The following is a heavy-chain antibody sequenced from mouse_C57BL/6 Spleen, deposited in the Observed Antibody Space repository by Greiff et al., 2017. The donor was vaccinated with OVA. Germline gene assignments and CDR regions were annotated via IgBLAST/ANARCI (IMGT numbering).Heavy chain of an antibody. CDR1: GYAFSSYW. V-gene: IGHV1-80*01. J-gene: IGHJ3*01. Sequence: VQLQQSGAELVKPGASVKISCKASGYAFSSYWMNWVKQRPGKGLEWIGQIYPGDGDTNYNGKFKGKATLTTDKSSSTAYMQLSSLTSEDSAVYFCAREDSPAWFAYWGQGTLVTVSA. CDR3: AREDSPAWFAY. CDR2: IYPGDGDT. D-gene: IGHD2-12*01.